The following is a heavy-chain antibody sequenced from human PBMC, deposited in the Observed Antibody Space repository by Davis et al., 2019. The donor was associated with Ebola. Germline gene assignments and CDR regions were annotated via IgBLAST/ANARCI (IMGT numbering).Heavy chain of an antibody. D-gene: IGHD3-10*01. Sequence: GESLKISCAASGFTFSSYSMNWVRQAPGKGLEWVSSISSSSSYIYYADSVKGRFTISRDNAKNSLYLQMNSLRAEDTAVYYCVKGSGSYFNYYGMDVWGQGTTVTVSS. V-gene: IGHV3-21*01. J-gene: IGHJ6*02. CDR2: ISSSSSYI. CDR3: VKGSGSYFNYYGMDV. CDR1: GFTFSSYS.